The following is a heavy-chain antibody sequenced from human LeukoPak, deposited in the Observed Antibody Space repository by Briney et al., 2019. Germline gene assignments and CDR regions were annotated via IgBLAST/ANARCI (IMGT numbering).Heavy chain of an antibody. D-gene: IGHD3-22*01. Sequence: PGASLRLSCAASGFTFSSYAMSWVRQAPGKGLEWVSAISGSGGSTYYADSVKGRFTISRDNSKNTLYLQMKSLRAEDTAVYYCAKKYNPTYYYDSSGYWDAFDIWGQGTMVTVSS. CDR3: AKKYNPTYYYDSSGYWDAFDI. CDR1: GFTFSSYA. J-gene: IGHJ3*02. V-gene: IGHV3-23*01. CDR2: ISGSGGST.